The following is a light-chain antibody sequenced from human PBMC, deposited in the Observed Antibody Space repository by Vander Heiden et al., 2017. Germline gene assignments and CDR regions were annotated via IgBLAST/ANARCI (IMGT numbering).Light chain of an antibody. CDR3: QQYNNWPYT. CDR2: GAS. CDR1: QTVSTN. V-gene: IGKV3-15*01. J-gene: IGKJ2*01. Sequence: EIVMTQSPATLSVSPGERPTLPRMASQTVSTNLAWYQQKPGQAPRLLIYGASTRATGIPARFSGSGSGTEFTLTISSLQSEDFAVYYCQQYNNWPYTFGQGTKLEIK.